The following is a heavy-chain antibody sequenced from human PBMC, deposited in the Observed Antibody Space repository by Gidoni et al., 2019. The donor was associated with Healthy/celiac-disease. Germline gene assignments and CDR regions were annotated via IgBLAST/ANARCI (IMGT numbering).Heavy chain of an antibody. V-gene: IGHV4-59*08. D-gene: IGHD1-7*01. Sequence: QVQLQESGPGLVKPSETLSLTCTVSGGSISSYYWSWIRQPPGKGLEWIWYIYYSGSTNYNPARKSRVTISVDTSKNQFSLKLSSVTAADTAVYYCASRYNWNYGAFDIWGQGTMVTVSS. CDR2: IYYSGST. CDR1: GGSISSYY. J-gene: IGHJ3*02. CDR3: ASRYNWNYGAFDI.